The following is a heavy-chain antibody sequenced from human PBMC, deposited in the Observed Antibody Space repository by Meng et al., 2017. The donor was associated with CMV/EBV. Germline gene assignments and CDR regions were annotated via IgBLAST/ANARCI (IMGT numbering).Heavy chain of an antibody. CDR2: ISWDGGST. CDR1: GFTFDDYT. J-gene: IGHJ6*02. D-gene: IGHD3-22*01. V-gene: IGHV3-43*01. CDR3: AKDMADSSGYYYYGMDV. Sequence: GGSLRLSCAASGFTFDDYTMHWVRQAPGKGLEWVSLISWDGGSTYYADSVKGRFTISRDNSKNSLYLQMNSLRTEDTALYYCAKDMADSSGYYYYGMDVWGQGTTVTVSS.